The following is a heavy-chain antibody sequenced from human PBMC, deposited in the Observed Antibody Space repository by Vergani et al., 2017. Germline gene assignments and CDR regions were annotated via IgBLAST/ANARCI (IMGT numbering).Heavy chain of an antibody. CDR3: ARHRGSGGFFPSSYFYGMDV. Sequence: QVQLQESGPGLVKPSETLTLTCDVSDSSIMTNPYWGWFRQSPGKGLEWGGCIHHSGDTHYNSSLKSRVSISIVSSSKFSLSLPSVTAADTAIYYCARHRGSGGFFPSSYFYGMDVWGHGTTVTVSS. CDR2: IHHSGDT. D-gene: IGHD3-10*01. CDR1: DSSIMTNPY. J-gene: IGHJ6*02. V-gene: IGHV4-38-2*01.